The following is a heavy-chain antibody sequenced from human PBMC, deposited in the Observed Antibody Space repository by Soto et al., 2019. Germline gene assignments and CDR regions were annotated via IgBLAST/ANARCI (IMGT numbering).Heavy chain of an antibody. D-gene: IGHD2-21*02. CDR1: GGSISSSSYY. CDR2: IYYSGST. J-gene: IGHJ6*02. CDR3: ARHGGDRIAPYYYYGMDV. Sequence: SETLSLTCTVSGGSISSSSYYWGWIRQPPGKGLEWIGSIYYSGSTYYNPSLKSRVTISVDTSKNQFSLKLSSVTAADTAVYYCARHGGDRIAPYYYYGMDVWGQGTTVTVSS. V-gene: IGHV4-39*01.